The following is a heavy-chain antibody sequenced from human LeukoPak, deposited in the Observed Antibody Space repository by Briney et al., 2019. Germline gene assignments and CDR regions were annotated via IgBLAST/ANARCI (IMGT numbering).Heavy chain of an antibody. V-gene: IGHV3-15*07. CDR3: TTDRVRYYDSSGYYGDY. D-gene: IGHD3-22*01. CDR2: IKSKTDGGTT. J-gene: IGHJ4*02. CDR1: GFTFSNAW. Sequence: PGGSLRLSCAASGFTFSNAWMNWVRQAPGKGLEWVGRIKSKTDGGTTDYAAPVKGRFTISRDDSKNTLYLQMNSLKTKDTAVYYCTTDRVRYYDSSGYYGDYWGQGTLVTVSS.